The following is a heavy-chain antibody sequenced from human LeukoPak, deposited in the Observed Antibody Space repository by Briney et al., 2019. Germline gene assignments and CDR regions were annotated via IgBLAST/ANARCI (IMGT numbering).Heavy chain of an antibody. CDR2: LSGSGSST. CDR1: GFTFSNYA. J-gene: IGHJ4*02. Sequence: PGGSLRLSCAASGFTFSNYAMSWVRQAPGKGLEWVSGLSGSGSSTYYADSVKGRFTISRDSSKNTLYLQMNSLRAEDTAVYYCTRVNRHTAYDWVFDYWGQGTLVAVSS. D-gene: IGHD5-12*01. V-gene: IGHV3-23*01. CDR3: TRVNRHTAYDWVFDY.